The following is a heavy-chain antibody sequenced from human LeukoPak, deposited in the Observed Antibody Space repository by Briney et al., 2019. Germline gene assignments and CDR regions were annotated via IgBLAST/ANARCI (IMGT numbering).Heavy chain of an antibody. V-gene: IGHV1-2*02. CDR1: GYTFTGYY. J-gene: IGHJ5*02. CDR3: ARDPIAAAPLGPNWFDP. CDR2: INPNSGGT. D-gene: IGHD6-13*01. Sequence: ASVKVSCKASGYTFTGYYMHWVRQAPGQGLEWMGWINPNSGGTNYAQKFQGRVTMTRDTSISTAYMELSRLRSDDTAVYYCARDPIAAAPLGPNWFDPWGQGTLVTVSA.